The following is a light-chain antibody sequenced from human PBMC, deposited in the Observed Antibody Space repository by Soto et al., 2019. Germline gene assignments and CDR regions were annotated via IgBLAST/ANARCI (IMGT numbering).Light chain of an antibody. CDR1: QSISTY. CDR2: AAS. V-gene: IGKV1-39*01. CDR3: QQTYTYPNT. Sequence: DIQMTQSPSSLSASVGDRVTITCRASQSISTYLSWYHQEPRKAPRLVIYAASSLQSGVSSRFSGSGSGTEFTLTISSLQRDDFGTYYCQQTYTYPNTFGQGTKLEI. J-gene: IGKJ2*01.